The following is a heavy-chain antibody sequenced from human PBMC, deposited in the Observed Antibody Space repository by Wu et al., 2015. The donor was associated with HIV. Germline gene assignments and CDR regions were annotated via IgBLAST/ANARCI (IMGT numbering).Heavy chain of an antibody. D-gene: IGHD3-3*01. CDR3: ARGRFLEWPSVHYMDV. Sequence: QVQLLQSGAEVKKPGASVMVSCKASGYTFTDYYMYWVRQAPGQGLEWMGWINPNRGGTKYAQKFQGRVTMTRDTAVSTAYMELNSLRSDDTAVYYCARGRFLEWPSVHYMDVWGKGTTVTVSS. J-gene: IGHJ6*03. CDR1: GYTFTDYY. CDR2: INPNRGGT. V-gene: IGHV1-2*02.